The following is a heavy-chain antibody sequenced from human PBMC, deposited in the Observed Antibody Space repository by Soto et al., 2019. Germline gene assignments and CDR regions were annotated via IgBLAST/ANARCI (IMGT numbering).Heavy chain of an antibody. CDR2: TTSSGSTI. CDR1: GFTFSDYY. J-gene: IGHJ3*02. Sequence: GGSLRLSCAASGFTFSDYYMSWIRQAPGKGLEWVSYTTSSGSTIYYADSVKGRFSISRDNAKNSLYLQMNSLRAEDTAMYYCARDLDSGGWNAFDIWGQGTMVTVSS. V-gene: IGHV3-11*01. D-gene: IGHD1-26*01. CDR3: ARDLDSGGWNAFDI.